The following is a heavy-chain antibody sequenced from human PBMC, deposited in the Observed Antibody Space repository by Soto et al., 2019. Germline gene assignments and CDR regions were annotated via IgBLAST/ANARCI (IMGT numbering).Heavy chain of an antibody. J-gene: IGHJ5*02. V-gene: IGHV1-46*03. Sequence: QVQLVQSGAEVKKPGASVKVSCKASGYTFTSYYMHWVRQAPGQGLEWMGIINPSGGSTSYAQKFQGRVTMTRDTSTSTVYMELSSLRSEDTAVYYCARVYPSDTRYGSVGNNWCDPWGQGSLVTVSS. CDR1: GYTFTSYY. CDR3: ARVYPSDTRYGSVGNNWCDP. CDR2: INPSGGST. D-gene: IGHD3-10*01.